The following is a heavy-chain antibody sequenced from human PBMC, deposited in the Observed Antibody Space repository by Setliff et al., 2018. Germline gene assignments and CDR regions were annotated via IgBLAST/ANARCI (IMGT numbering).Heavy chain of an antibody. V-gene: IGHV1-24*01. CDR1: GSTLTELT. CDR3: ATKDYDTSGYYRPLGF. CDR2: FNPEDDEI. J-gene: IGHJ4*01. D-gene: IGHD3-22*01. Sequence: ASVKVSCKVSGSTLTELTXXXXXQAPGXGXXXMXXFNPEDDEIIYAQKXLGRVTMTEDTSTDTAYMELSSLRSEDTAVYYCATKDYDTSGYYRPLGFWGQGTLVTVSS.